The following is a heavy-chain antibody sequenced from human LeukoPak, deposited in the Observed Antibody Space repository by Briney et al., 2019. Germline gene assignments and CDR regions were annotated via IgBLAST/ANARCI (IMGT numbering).Heavy chain of an antibody. V-gene: IGHV3-33*06. Sequence: GGSLRLSCAASGFTFSSYGMHWVRQAPGRGVGWVAVIWYDGSNKYYADSVKGRFTISRDNSKNTLYLQMNSLRAEDTAVYYCAKAAYCSGGSCYHFDYWGQGTLVTVSS. J-gene: IGHJ4*02. CDR1: GFTFSSYG. CDR3: AKAAYCSGGSCYHFDY. CDR2: IWYDGSNK. D-gene: IGHD2-15*01.